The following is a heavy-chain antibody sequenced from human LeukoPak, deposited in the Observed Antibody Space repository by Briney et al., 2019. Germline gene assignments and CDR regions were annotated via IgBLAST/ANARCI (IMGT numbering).Heavy chain of an antibody. J-gene: IGHJ5*01. D-gene: IGHD3-3*01. Sequence: GGSLRLSCAASGFTFSSHGIYWVRQAPRKGPGWVAFVRYDRSNAYYSDSVKGRFTISRDNSRNTVDLEMNRLRPEDTAVYYCAKGGGITLFGVVASWGQGTLVTVSS. V-gene: IGHV3-30*02. CDR1: GFTFSSHG. CDR3: AKGGGITLFGVVAS. CDR2: VRYDRSNA.